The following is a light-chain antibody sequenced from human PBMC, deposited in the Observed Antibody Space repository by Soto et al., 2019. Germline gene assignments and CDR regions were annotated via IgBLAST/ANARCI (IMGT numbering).Light chain of an antibody. V-gene: IGKV1-13*02. J-gene: IGKJ3*01. Sequence: AIQLTQSPSSLSASVGDRVTITCRASQGISSALAWYQQKPGKAPKLLIYDASSLESGVPSRFGGSGSGTDFTLTISSLQPEDFATYYCQQFNSYPPEFTFGPGTKVDIK. CDR3: QQFNSYPPEFT. CDR2: DAS. CDR1: QGISSA.